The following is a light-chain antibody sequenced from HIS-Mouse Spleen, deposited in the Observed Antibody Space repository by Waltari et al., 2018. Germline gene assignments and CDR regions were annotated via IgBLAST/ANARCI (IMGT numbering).Light chain of an antibody. V-gene: IGKV1-5*03. J-gene: IGKJ3*01. Sequence: DIQMTQSPSTLSASVGDRVPITCRASQSISSWLAWYQQKPGKAPKLRIYKASSLESGVPSRFSGSGSGTEFTLTISSLQPDDFATYYCQQYNSYLTFGPGTKVEIK. CDR2: KAS. CDR3: QQYNSYLT. CDR1: QSISSW.